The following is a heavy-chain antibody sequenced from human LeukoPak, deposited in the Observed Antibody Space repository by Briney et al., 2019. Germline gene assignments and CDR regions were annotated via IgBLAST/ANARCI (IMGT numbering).Heavy chain of an antibody. V-gene: IGHV1-2*02. D-gene: IGHD4-23*01. CDR2: INPNSGGT. CDR3: ARDPGGNMILDFDY. Sequence: GASVKVSCKASGYTFTGYYMHWVRQAPGQGLEWMGWINPNSGGTNYAQKFQGRVTMTRDTSISTAYMELSRLRSDDTAVYYCARDPGGNMILDFDYWGQGTLVTVSS. J-gene: IGHJ4*02. CDR1: GYTFTGYY.